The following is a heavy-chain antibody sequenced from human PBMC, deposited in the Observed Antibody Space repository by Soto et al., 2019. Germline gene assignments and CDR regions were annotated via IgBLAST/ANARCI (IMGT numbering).Heavy chain of an antibody. CDR2: IIPIYGTA. CDR1: GGTFSSYA. CDR3: ARVLSSWIQEFDY. Sequence: GASVKVSCKASGGTFSSYAISWVRQAPGQGLEWMGGIIPIYGTANYAQKFQGRVTMTADTSTSTAYMELRSLRSDDTAVYYCARVLSSWIQEFDYWGQGTLVTVSS. D-gene: IGHD5-18*01. V-gene: IGHV1-69*06. J-gene: IGHJ4*02.